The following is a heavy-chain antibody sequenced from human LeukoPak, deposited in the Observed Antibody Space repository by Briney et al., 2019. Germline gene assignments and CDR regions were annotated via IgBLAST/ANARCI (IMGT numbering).Heavy chain of an antibody. Sequence: ASVKVSCKTTGYSFTTFHINWVRQAPGQGPEWMGWVNPDTGNTGFAQKFQGRVTTTQNNSVTTVYMELSSLTSADTAVYYCARRGLVAGIYDLVYGFDIWGQGTMVTVSS. J-gene: IGHJ3*02. CDR2: VNPDTGNT. CDR1: GYSFTTFH. V-gene: IGHV1-8*03. D-gene: IGHD3/OR15-3a*01. CDR3: ARRGLVAGIYDLVYGFDI.